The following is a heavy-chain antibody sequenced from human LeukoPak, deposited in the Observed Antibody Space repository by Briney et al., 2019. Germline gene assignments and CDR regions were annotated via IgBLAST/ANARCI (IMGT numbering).Heavy chain of an antibody. CDR1: GFSFNTYT. V-gene: IGHV3-64*02. CDR2: IASNWGTK. J-gene: IGHJ4*02. CDR3: AREYCTTNNCYNWGLGY. Sequence: GESLRLSCAASGFSFNTYTMRWVRQAPGKGLEYVSGIASNWGTKYYADSVKGRFTISRDNFKNTVYLQMDSLRTEDMAVYYRAREYCTTNNCYNWGLGYWGQGTLVTVSS. D-gene: IGHD2-2*02.